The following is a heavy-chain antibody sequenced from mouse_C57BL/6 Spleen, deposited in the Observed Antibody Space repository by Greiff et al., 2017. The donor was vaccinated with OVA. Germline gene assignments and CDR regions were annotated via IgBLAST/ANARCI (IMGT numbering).Heavy chain of an antibody. V-gene: IGHV5-16*01. CDR1: GFTFSDYY. D-gene: IGHD1-1*01. J-gene: IGHJ1*03. CDR3: ARAFTTVVPDFDV. Sequence: EVKLVESEGGLVQPGSSMKLSCTASGFTFSDYYMAWVRQVPEKGLEWVANINYDGSSTYYLDSLKSRFIISRDNAKNILYLQMSSLKSEDTATYYCARAFTTVVPDFDVWGTGTSVTVSS. CDR2: INYDGSST.